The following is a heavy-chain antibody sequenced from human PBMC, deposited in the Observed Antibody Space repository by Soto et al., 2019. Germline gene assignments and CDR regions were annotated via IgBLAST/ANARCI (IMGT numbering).Heavy chain of an antibody. V-gene: IGHV1-46*01. CDR1: GYTFTSYY. D-gene: IGHD6-19*01. CDR2: INPSGGST. Sequence: AASVKVSCKASGYTFTSYYMHWVRQAPGQGLEWMGIINPSGGSTSYAQKFQGRVTMTRDTSTSTVYMELSSLRSEDTAVYYCARAGKGGWYEAGVFDISGQGTMVTVSS. CDR3: ARAGKGGWYEAGVFDI. J-gene: IGHJ3*02.